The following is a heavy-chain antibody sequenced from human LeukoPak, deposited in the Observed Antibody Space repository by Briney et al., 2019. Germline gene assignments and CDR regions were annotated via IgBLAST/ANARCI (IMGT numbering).Heavy chain of an antibody. V-gene: IGHV3-23*01. J-gene: IGHJ5*02. CDR2: ISGSGGST. D-gene: IGHD5-12*01. CDR3: ARVATINWFDP. CDR1: GLTFSSYA. Sequence: GGSLRLSCAASGLTFSSYAMSWVRQAPGKGLEWVSAISGSGGSTYYADSVKGRFTISRDNSKNALYLQMNSLRAEDTAVYYCARVATINWFDPWGQGTLVTVSS.